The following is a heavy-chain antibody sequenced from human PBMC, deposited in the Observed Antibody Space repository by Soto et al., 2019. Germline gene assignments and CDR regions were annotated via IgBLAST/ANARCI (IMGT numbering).Heavy chain of an antibody. CDR2: IYYSGRT. D-gene: IGHD6-13*01. Sequence: SETLSLTCTVSGGSISSRTHYWGWIRQPPGKGLEWIGSIYYSGRTYYNPPLKGRLTVSVDMSKNQFSLRLSSVTAADTALYYCARHEISSWGFDSWGQGALVTVSS. CDR3: ARHEISSWGFDS. CDR1: GGSISSRTHY. J-gene: IGHJ4*02. V-gene: IGHV4-39*01.